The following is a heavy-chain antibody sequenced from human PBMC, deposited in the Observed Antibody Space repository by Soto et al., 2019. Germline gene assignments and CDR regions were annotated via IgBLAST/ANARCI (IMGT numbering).Heavy chain of an antibody. V-gene: IGHV4-4*02. CDR3: ARLKTYDIFNKSDH. D-gene: IGHD3-9*01. Sequence: QVQLQESGPGLVKPSGTLSLTCAVSGASIGTSNWWSWVRQSPGKGLEWVGDIHASGSSKYNPSLKGRVTISPDKSKKHFSLNVSAVTAEDMDVYYCARLKTYDIFNKSDHRGQGSLVTVYS. J-gene: IGHJ4*02. CDR1: GASIGTSNW. CDR2: IHASGSS.